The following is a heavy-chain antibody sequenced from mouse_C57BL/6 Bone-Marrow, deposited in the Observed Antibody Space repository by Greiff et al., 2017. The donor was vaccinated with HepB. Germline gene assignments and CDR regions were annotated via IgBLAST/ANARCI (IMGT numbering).Heavy chain of an antibody. D-gene: IGHD1-1*01. CDR3: AGTTVVDLFDY. Sequence: QVQLKESGPELVKPGASVKISCKASGYAFSSSWMNWVKQRPGKGLEWIGRIYPGDGDTNYNGKFKGKATLTADKSSSTAYMQLSSLTSEDSAVYFCAGTTVVDLFDYWGQGTTLTVSS. CDR1: GYAFSSSW. CDR2: IYPGDGDT. J-gene: IGHJ2*01. V-gene: IGHV1-82*01.